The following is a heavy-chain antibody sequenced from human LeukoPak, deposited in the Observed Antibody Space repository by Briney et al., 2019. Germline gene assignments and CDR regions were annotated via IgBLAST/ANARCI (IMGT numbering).Heavy chain of an antibody. V-gene: IGHV1-18*01. CDR2: ISVYNTNT. Sequence: ASVKVSCKASGYTFTSYPISWVRQAPGQGLEWMGWISVYNTNTKYAQKLQGRVTMTTDRSTSTAYMELRSLRSDDTAVYYCARGYDYGDYVGDFDYRGQGTLVTVSS. CDR3: ARGYDYGDYVGDFDY. CDR1: GYTFTSYP. D-gene: IGHD4-17*01. J-gene: IGHJ4*02.